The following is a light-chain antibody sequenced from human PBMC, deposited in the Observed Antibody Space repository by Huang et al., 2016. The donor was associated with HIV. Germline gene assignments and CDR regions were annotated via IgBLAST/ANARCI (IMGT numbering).Light chain of an antibody. Sequence: EILLTQSPGTLSLSPGERATLSCRASQSVSSSYLAWYQQKPGQAPRLLIYGASTRATGIPDRFRGSGSGTDFTLIISSLQPEDFAVYFCQQYGTSPRTFGQGTKVEIK. J-gene: IGKJ1*01. CDR2: GAS. CDR1: QSVSSSY. CDR3: QQYGTSPRT. V-gene: IGKV3-20*01.